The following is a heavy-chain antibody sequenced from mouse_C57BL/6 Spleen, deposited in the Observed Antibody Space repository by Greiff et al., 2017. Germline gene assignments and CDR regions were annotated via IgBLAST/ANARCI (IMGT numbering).Heavy chain of an antibody. V-gene: IGHV1-82*01. CDR2: INPGGGDT. J-gene: IGHJ4*01. Sequence: QVQLQQSGPELVKPGASVKISCKASGYAFSSSWMTWVKQTPGKGLEWIGRINPGGGDTNYNGKFKGRATMTADKSSSTAYMQLSSLTSEDSAVYFCARDYGGAMDYWGQGTSVTVSS. CDR1: GYAFSSSW. D-gene: IGHD1-1*01. CDR3: ARDYGGAMDY.